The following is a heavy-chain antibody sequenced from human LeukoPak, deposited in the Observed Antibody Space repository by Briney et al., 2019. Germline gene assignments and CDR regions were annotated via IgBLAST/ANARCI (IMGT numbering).Heavy chain of an antibody. V-gene: IGHV1-2*02. CDR2: INPNSGGT. D-gene: IGHD4-17*01. CDR3: ARVPANTATTNFDH. Sequence: ASVKVSCKAFGYTFTGYYIHWVRQAPGQGLEWMGGINPNSGGTNYAQKFQGRVTMTRDTSISTAYMELSRLRSDDTAVYYCARVPANTATTNFDHWGQGTLVTVSS. J-gene: IGHJ4*02. CDR1: GYTFTGYY.